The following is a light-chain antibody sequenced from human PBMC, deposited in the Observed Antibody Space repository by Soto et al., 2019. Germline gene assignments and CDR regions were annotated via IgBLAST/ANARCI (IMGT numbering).Light chain of an antibody. J-gene: IGLJ3*02. CDR1: SSNIGSNY. CDR2: SNN. CDR3: AAWDDSLSVWV. V-gene: IGLV1-47*02. Sequence: QSVLTQPPSASGTPGQRVTSSCSGSSSNIGSNYVYWYQQLPGTAPKLLIYSNNQRPSGVPDRFSGSKSGTSASLAISGLRSEDEADYYCAAWDDSLSVWVFGGGTKLTVL.